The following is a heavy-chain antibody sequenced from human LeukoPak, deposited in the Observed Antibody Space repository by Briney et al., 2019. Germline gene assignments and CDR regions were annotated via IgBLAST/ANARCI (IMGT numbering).Heavy chain of an antibody. CDR1: GFTFSSYG. J-gene: IGHJ4*02. Sequence: GGSLRLSCAASGFTFSSYGMRWVRQAQGKRLEWVAVISYDGSNKYYADSVTGRFTISRDNSKNTLYLQMNSLIAEDTAVYYCAHIPSSSDYSGQGTLVTVSS. CDR3: AHIPSSSDY. CDR2: ISYDGSNK. V-gene: IGHV3-30*03. D-gene: IGHD6-6*01.